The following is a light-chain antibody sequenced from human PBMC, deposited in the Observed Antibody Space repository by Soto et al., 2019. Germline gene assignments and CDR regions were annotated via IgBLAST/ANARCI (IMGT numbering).Light chain of an antibody. CDR2: DDD. CDR1: SSNIGGNS. V-gene: IGLV1-51*01. CDR3: GSWDSSLSAYV. J-gene: IGLJ1*01. Sequence: QSVLTQPPSVSAAPGQRVTISCSGSSSNIGGNSVSWYQQLPGTAPKLLIYDDDKRPSGIPDRFSGSKSGTSATLGITGFQTGDEADYYCGSWDSSLSAYVFXTGTK.